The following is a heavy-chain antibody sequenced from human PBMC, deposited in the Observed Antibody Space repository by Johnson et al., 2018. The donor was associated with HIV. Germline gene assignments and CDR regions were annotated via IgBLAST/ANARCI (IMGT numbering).Heavy chain of an antibody. CDR3: ARDATYYYDSSGYHDAFDI. D-gene: IGHD3-22*01. CDR1: GFTFSYAW. V-gene: IGHV3-15*01. Sequence: VQLVESGGGLVKPGGSLRLSCAASGFTFSYAWMNWVRQAPGKGLEWVGRIKSKTDGGTTDYAAPVKGRFSISRDDSKNTLYLQMNSLRAEDTAVYYCARDATYYYDSSGYHDAFDIWGQGTMVTVSS. J-gene: IGHJ3*02. CDR2: IKSKTDGGTT.